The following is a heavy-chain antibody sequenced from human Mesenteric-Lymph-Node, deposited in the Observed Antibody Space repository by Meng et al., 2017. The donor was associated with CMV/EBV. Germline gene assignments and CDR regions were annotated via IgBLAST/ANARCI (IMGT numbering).Heavy chain of an antibody. CDR2: INSDGSST. V-gene: IGHV3-74*01. Sequence: GESLKISCAASGFTFSSYWMHWVRQAPGKGLVWVSRINSDGSSTSYADSVKGRFTISRNNAKNTLYLQMRGLRAEDTAVYYCTKGVSGPLYYFDYWGQGMLVTVSS. J-gene: IGHJ4*02. CDR3: TKGVSGPLYYFDY. CDR1: GFTFSSYW. D-gene: IGHD3-16*01.